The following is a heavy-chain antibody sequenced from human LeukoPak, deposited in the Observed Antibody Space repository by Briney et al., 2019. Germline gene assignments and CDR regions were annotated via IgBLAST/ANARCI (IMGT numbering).Heavy chain of an antibody. Sequence: GGSLRLSCAASGFTFSSYDMHWVRQATGKGLEWVSAIGTAGDTYYPGSVKGRFTISRENAKNSLYLQMNSLRAGDTAVYYCARDHGSGSYNHYYYYYGMDVWGQGTTVTVSS. D-gene: IGHD3-10*01. V-gene: IGHV3-13*01. CDR3: ARDHGSGSYNHYYYYYGMDV. CDR2: IGTAGDT. J-gene: IGHJ6*02. CDR1: GFTFSSYD.